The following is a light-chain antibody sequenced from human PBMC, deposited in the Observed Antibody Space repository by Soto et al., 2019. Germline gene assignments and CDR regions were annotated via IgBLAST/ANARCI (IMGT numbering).Light chain of an antibody. V-gene: IGLV2-14*01. CDR2: EVS. Sequence: QSVLTQPASVSGSPGQSITISCTGTSSDVGGYEYVSWYQLHPGKAPKLMVFEVSNRPSGVPYRFSGSKSGNTASLTISGLQAEDEADYFCSSYSISTAYLFGTGTKVTVL. CDR1: SSDVGGYEY. CDR3: SSYSISTAYL. J-gene: IGLJ1*01.